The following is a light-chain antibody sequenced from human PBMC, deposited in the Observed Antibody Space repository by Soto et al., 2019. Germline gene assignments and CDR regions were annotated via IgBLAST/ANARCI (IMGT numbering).Light chain of an antibody. CDR3: QKYSSVIT. CDR1: QGIRNF. CDR2: AAS. V-gene: IGKV1-27*01. Sequence: EIQVTQSPSSLSASLGDRVTITCRASQGIRNFLAWYQQKPGKVTKLLIFAASTMQSGVPTRFSGSGSGSFITLTITRLAPEDVATYYCQKYSSVITFGQGTLVEI. J-gene: IGKJ5*01.